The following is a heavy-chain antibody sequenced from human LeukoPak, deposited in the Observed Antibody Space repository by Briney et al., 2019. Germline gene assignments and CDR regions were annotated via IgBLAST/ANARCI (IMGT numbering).Heavy chain of an antibody. D-gene: IGHD3-22*01. V-gene: IGHV1-46*01. Sequence: ASVKVSCKASGYTFTSYGISWVRQAPGQGLEWMGIINPSGGSTSYAQKFQGRVTMTRDTSTSTVYMELSSLRSEDTAVYYCAREGSRGNYDSSGYPNDPWGQGTLVTVSS. CDR1: GYTFTSYG. CDR2: INPSGGST. CDR3: AREGSRGNYDSSGYPNDP. J-gene: IGHJ5*02.